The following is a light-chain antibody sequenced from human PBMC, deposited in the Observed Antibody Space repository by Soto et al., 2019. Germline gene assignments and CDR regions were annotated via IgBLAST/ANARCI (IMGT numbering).Light chain of an antibody. Sequence: SVLTQPPSASGSPGQSVTISCTGTSSDVGGYNYVSWYQQHPGKAPKLMIYEVSKRPSGVPDRFSGSKSGNTASLTVSGLQAEDEADYYCSSYAGSNNFENVVFGGGTKLTVL. V-gene: IGLV2-8*01. CDR1: SSDVGGYNY. CDR2: EVS. J-gene: IGLJ2*01. CDR3: SSYAGSNNFENVV.